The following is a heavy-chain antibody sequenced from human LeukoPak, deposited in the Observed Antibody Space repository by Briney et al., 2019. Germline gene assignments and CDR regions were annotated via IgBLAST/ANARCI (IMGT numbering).Heavy chain of an antibody. D-gene: IGHD3-22*01. Sequence: PGGSLRLSCAASGFTVSSNYMSWVRRAPGKGLEWVSVIYSGGSTYYADSVKGRFTISRDNSKNTLYLQMNSLRAEDTAVYYCARDRGGDSSGYSDYWGQGTLVTVSS. V-gene: IGHV3-53*01. CDR3: ARDRGGDSSGYSDY. CDR2: IYSGGST. CDR1: GFTVSSNY. J-gene: IGHJ4*02.